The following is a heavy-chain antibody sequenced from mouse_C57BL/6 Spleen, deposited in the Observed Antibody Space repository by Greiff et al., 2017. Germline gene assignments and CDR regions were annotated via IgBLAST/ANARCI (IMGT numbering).Heavy chain of an antibody. J-gene: IGHJ2*01. D-gene: IGHD4-1*01. Sequence: QVQLQQSGAELVRPGASVQLSCKASGYTFTDYYINWVKQRPGQGLEWIARIYPGSGNTYYNEKFKGKATLTAEKSSSTAYMQLSSLTSEDSAVYFCARSGTRGYYFDYWGQGTTLTVSS. V-gene: IGHV1-76*01. CDR1: GYTFTDYY. CDR3: ARSGTRGYYFDY. CDR2: IYPGSGNT.